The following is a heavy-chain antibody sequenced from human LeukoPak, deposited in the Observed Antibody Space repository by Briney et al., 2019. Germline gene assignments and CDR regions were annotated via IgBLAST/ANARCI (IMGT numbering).Heavy chain of an antibody. CDR1: GFTFSDYY. CDR3: AREGYYYYYMDV. Sequence: GGSLRLSCAASGFTFSDYYMSWIRQAPGKGLEWVSYIRSSGSTLYYADSVKGRFTISRDNAKNSLYLQMNSLRAEDTAVYYCAREGYYYYYMDVWGKGTTVTVSS. V-gene: IGHV3-11*04. CDR2: IRSSGSTL. J-gene: IGHJ6*03.